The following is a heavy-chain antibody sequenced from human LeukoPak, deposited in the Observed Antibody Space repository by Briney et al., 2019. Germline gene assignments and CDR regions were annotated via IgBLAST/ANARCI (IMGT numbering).Heavy chain of an antibody. J-gene: IGHJ4*02. Sequence: SETLSLTCTVSGGSISSYYWSWIRQTAGKGLEWIGRIYTSGSSNYNPSLKSRVTMSVDTSKNQFSLKLSSVTAADTAVYYCARERLKGYYDFWSGYYTRWYFDYWGQGTLVTVSS. CDR2: IYTSGSS. CDR1: GGSISSYY. V-gene: IGHV4-4*07. D-gene: IGHD3-3*01. CDR3: ARERLKGYYDFWSGYYTRWYFDY.